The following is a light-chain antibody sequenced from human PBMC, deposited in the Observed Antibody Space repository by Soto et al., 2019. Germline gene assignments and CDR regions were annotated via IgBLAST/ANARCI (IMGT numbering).Light chain of an antibody. CDR2: GAS. CDR3: QQRRNWIT. Sequence: EIVLTQSPATLAVSPGERVTVSCRASQSVSSYLAWYQQRPGQAPRLLIYGASTRATGIPARFSGSGSGTDFTLTISSLELEDSAVYFCQQRRNWITFGQGTRLEIK. V-gene: IGKV3-11*01. J-gene: IGKJ5*01. CDR1: QSVSSY.